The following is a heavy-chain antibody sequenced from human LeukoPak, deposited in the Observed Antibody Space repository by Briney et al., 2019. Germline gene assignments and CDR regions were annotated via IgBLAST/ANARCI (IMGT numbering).Heavy chain of an antibody. D-gene: IGHD3-10*01. CDR3: ARDRLLWFGELFDH. Sequence: AGSLCLYCAASGXTFSSYALHWVRHAPGRGLEWVALISYDGGNKYYAVYVKGRFTISRDNSKSTLYLQMNSLTAEDTAVYYCARDRLLWFGELFDHWGQGTLVTVSS. CDR2: ISYDGGNK. J-gene: IGHJ4*02. CDR1: GXTFSSYA. V-gene: IGHV3-30-3*01.